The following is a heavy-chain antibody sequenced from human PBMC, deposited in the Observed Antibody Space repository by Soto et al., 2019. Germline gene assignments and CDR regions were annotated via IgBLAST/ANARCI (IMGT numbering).Heavy chain of an antibody. CDR3: AKPGGYDYFDF. CDR2: IMSSGSET. Sequence: EVQLLESGGGLVQPGGSLRLSCAASGFSFSSSAMTWVRQAPGKGLEWVSGIMSSGSETYYADSVKGRFTSSRDNSKNTLYLQMNSLGGEDTAVYYCAKPGGYDYFDFWGQGTLVTVSS. D-gene: IGHD5-12*01. CDR1: GFSFSSSA. V-gene: IGHV3-23*01. J-gene: IGHJ4*02.